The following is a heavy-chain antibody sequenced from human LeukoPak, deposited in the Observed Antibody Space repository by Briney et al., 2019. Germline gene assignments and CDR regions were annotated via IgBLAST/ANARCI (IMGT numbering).Heavy chain of an antibody. J-gene: IGHJ5*01. CDR1: VYTFTNYD. Sequence: GASVKVSCKASVYTFTNYDINWVRQATGQGREWMGWMNPNSGDTGYAKKFQGRVTMTRDTSTNTAYMELTSLTSDDTAIFYCARTGMGGNVWIDSWGQGTLVTVSS. V-gene: IGHV1-8*01. D-gene: IGHD1-26*01. CDR3: ARTGMGGNVWIDS. CDR2: MNPNSGDT.